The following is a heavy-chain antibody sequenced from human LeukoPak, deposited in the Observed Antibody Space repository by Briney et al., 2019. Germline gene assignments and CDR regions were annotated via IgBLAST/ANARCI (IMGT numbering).Heavy chain of an antibody. V-gene: IGHV4-34*01. D-gene: IGHD6-19*01. Sequence: SETLSLTCAVYGGSFSGYYWSWIRQPPGKGLEWIGEINHSGSTNYNPSLKSRVTISVDTSKNQFSLKLSSVTAADTAVYYCARHTIAVAADEGGIDYWGQGTLVTVSS. CDR1: GGSFSGYY. J-gene: IGHJ4*02. CDR3: ARHTIAVAADEGGIDY. CDR2: INHSGST.